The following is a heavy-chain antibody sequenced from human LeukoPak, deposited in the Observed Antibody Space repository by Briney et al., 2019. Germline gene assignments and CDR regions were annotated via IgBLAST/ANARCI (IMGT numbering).Heavy chain of an antibody. CDR3: ARVIIAAAGNWFDP. CDR2: IYYSGGT. V-gene: IGHV4-59*01. Sequence: SETLSLTCTVSGGSISSYYWSWIRQPPGKGLEWIGYIYYSGGTNYNPSLKSRVTISVDTSKNQFSLKLSSVTAADTAVYYCARVIIAAAGNWFDPWGQGTLVTVSS. J-gene: IGHJ5*02. CDR1: GGSISSYY. D-gene: IGHD6-13*01.